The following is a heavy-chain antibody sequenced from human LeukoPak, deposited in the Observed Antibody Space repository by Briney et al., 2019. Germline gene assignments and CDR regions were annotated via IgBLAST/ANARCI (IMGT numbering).Heavy chain of an antibody. CDR1: GYTFTGYY. V-gene: IGHV1-69*04. CDR3: AREGSERDGSTLRGFDY. Sequence: SVKVSCKASGYTFTGYYMHWVRQAPGQGLEWMGRIIPILGIANYAQKFQGRVTITADKSTSTAYMELSSLRSEDTAVYYCAREGSERDGSTLRGFDYWGQGTLVTVSS. CDR2: IIPILGIA. D-gene: IGHD1-26*01. J-gene: IGHJ4*02.